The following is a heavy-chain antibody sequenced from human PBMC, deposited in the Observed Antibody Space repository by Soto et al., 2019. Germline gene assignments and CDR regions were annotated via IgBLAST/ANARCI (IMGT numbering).Heavy chain of an antibody. CDR1: GGSIRDYF. Sequence: SETLSLTCTVSGGSIRDYFWTWIRQPPGKGLEWIGYIYYSGRTNYNPSLKSRVSISVYTSKNHFSLQLRSVTAADTAVYYCARVGGDDFGDSGGFEYWGQGTLVTVSS. J-gene: IGHJ4*02. V-gene: IGHV4-59*01. D-gene: IGHD4-17*01. CDR3: ARVGGDDFGDSGGFEY. CDR2: IYYSGRT.